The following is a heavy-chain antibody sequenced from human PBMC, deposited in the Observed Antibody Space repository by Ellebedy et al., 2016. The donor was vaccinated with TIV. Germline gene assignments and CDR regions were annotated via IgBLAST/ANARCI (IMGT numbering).Heavy chain of an antibody. J-gene: IGHJ5*02. CDR2: ISNDGRSE. CDR3: AKKVKSTVKKSGCWFDP. V-gene: IGHV3-30-3*02. D-gene: IGHD1-1*01. Sequence: GGSLRLXCAASGFVFSTYPMYWVRQSPGRGLEYVASISNDGRSEYYADSARGRFTISKDFSINTLYLQMNSLRSEDTAVYFCAKKVKSTVKKSGCWFDPWGQGTQVTVSS. CDR1: GFVFSTYP.